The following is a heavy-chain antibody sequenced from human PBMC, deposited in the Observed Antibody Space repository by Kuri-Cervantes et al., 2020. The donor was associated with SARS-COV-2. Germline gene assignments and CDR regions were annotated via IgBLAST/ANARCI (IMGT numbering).Heavy chain of an antibody. Sequence: GGSLRLSCAASGFTFSSYAMHWVRQAPGKGLEWVAVISYDGSNKYYADSVKGRFTISRDNSKNTLYLQMNSLRAEDTAVYYCAGSSSGSYSSFLDYWGQGTLVTVSS. CDR2: ISYDGSNK. V-gene: IGHV3-30-3*01. D-gene: IGHD1-26*01. CDR3: AGSSSGSYSSFLDY. J-gene: IGHJ4*02. CDR1: GFTFSSYA.